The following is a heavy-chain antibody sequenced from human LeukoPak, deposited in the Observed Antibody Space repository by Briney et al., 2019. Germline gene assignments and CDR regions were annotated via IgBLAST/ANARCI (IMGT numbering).Heavy chain of an antibody. J-gene: IGHJ5*02. CDR1: GFTFSTYA. CDR2: IKQDGSEK. Sequence: GGSLRLSCVVSGFTFSTYAMSWVRQAPGKGLEWVANIKQDGSEKYYVDSVKGRFTISRDNAKNSLYLQMNSLRAEDTAVYYCAGSSWSFAWGQGTLVTVSS. D-gene: IGHD6-13*01. CDR3: AGSSWSFA. V-gene: IGHV3-7*03.